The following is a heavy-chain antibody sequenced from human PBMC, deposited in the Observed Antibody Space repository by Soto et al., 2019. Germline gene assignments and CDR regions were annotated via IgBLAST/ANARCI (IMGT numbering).Heavy chain of an antibody. Sequence: ASVKGSCKASGYTFSDYYLHWVRQAPGQALEWVGWMHPNIGGANYAQKFQGRVTITADESTTTAYMELSSLRSEDTAVYYCARESGMVRGVTPFLHYGMDVWGQGTTVTVSS. J-gene: IGHJ6*02. CDR3: ARESGMVRGVTPFLHYGMDV. CDR2: MHPNIGGA. V-gene: IGHV1-2*02. CDR1: GYTFSDYY. D-gene: IGHD3-10*01.